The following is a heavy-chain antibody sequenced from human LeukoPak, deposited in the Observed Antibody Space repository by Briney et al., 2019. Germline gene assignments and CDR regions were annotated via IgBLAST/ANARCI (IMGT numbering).Heavy chain of an antibody. Sequence: ASVKVSCKASGYTFTSYYMHWVRQAPGKGLEWMGGFDPEDGETIYAQKFQGRVTMTEDTSTDTAYMELSSLRSEDTAVYHCATGEYSGYVPNFDYWGQGTLVTVSS. CDR2: FDPEDGET. J-gene: IGHJ4*02. CDR1: GYTFTSYY. D-gene: IGHD5-12*01. V-gene: IGHV1-24*01. CDR3: ATGEYSGYVPNFDY.